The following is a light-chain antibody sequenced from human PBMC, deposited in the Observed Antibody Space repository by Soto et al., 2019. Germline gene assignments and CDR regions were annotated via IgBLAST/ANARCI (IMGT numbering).Light chain of an antibody. CDR1: SSDVGGYNY. CDR2: DVN. V-gene: IGLV2-11*01. CDR3: CSYAGSYTWL. Sequence: QSVLTQPRSVSGSPGQSVTISCTGTSSDVGGYNYVSWYQQHPGKAPKLMIYDVNKRPSGVPDRFSGSKSGNTASLTISGLQAEDEADYYCCSYAGSYTWLFGGGTKLTVL. J-gene: IGLJ3*02.